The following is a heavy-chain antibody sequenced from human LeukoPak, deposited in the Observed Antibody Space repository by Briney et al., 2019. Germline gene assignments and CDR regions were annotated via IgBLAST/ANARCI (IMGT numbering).Heavy chain of an antibody. CDR2: IYYSGST. CDR1: GGSISSSSYY. J-gene: IGHJ3*02. CDR3: ARGIYDYVWGSSYDAFDI. Sequence: SETLSLTCTVSGGSISSSSYYWGWIRQPPGKGLEWIGRIYYSGSTYYNPSLKSRVTISVDTSKNQFSLKLSSVTAADTAVYYCARGIYDYVWGSSYDAFDIWGQGTMVTVSS. V-gene: IGHV4-39*07. D-gene: IGHD3-16*01.